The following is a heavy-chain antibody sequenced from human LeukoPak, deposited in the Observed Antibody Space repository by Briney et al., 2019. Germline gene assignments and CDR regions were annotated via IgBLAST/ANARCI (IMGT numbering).Heavy chain of an antibody. CDR2: IWYDGSNK. D-gene: IGHD5-24*01. Sequence: GRSLRLSCAASGXTFSSYGMHWVRQAPGKGLEWVAVIWYDGSNKYYPDSVKGRFTISRDNSKNTLYLQMNSLRAEDTAVYYCARDGRWLQPGAFDIWGQGTIVTVSS. CDR3: ARDGRWLQPGAFDI. J-gene: IGHJ3*02. V-gene: IGHV3-33*01. CDR1: GXTFSSYG.